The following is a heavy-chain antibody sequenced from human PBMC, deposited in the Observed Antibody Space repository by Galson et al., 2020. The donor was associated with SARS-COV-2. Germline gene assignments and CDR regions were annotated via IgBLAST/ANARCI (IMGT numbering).Heavy chain of an antibody. V-gene: IGHV3-30*01. Sequence: GESLKISCAASGFTFSSYAMHWVRQAPGKGLEWVAVISYDGSNKYYADSVKGRFTISRDNSKNTLYLQMNSLSAEDTAVYYCARESEIAVAGFLTPNYYYYMDVWGKGTTVTVSS. D-gene: IGHD6-19*01. CDR2: ISYDGSNK. J-gene: IGHJ6*03. CDR1: GFTFSSYA. CDR3: ARESEIAVAGFLTPNYYYYMDV.